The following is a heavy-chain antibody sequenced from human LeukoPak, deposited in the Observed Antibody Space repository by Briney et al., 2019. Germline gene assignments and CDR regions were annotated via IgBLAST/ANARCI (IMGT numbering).Heavy chain of an antibody. Sequence: PGGSLRLSCAASGFTFSSYAMNWVRQAPGKGLEWVSSISSSSSYIYYADSVKGRFTISRDNAKNSLYLQMNSLRAEDTAVYYCARDRPLWPAPLAFDYWGQGTLVTVSS. CDR3: ARDRPLWPAPLAFDY. CDR1: GFTFSSYA. CDR2: ISSSSSYI. D-gene: IGHD2/OR15-2a*01. J-gene: IGHJ4*02. V-gene: IGHV3-21*01.